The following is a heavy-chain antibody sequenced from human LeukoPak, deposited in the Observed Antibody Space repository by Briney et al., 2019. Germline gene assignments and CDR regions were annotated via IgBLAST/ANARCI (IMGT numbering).Heavy chain of an antibody. CDR1: GFTFSSYS. D-gene: IGHD2-21*01. V-gene: IGHV3-23*01. Sequence: GGPLRLSCAASGFTFSSYSMNWVRQAPGKGLEWVSTVRVNGRSTYYADSVKGRFTISRDNSKNTLYLQMNSLRAEDTALYYCAKPGEASNYYFDYWGQGALVTVSS. CDR3: AKPGEASNYYFDY. J-gene: IGHJ4*02. CDR2: VRVNGRST.